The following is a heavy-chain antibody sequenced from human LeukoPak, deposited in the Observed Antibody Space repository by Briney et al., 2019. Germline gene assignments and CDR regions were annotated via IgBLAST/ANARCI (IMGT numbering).Heavy chain of an antibody. Sequence: PGGSLRLSCAASGFTFNDYYVSWIRQAPGKGLEWVSYISSSSSYTNYADSVKGRFTISRDNAKNSLYLQMNSLRAEDTAVYYCARDAVSLAAAGTSDYWSQGSLVTVSS. CDR3: ARDAVSLAAAGTSDY. CDR1: GFTFNDYY. D-gene: IGHD6-13*01. CDR2: ISSSSSYT. J-gene: IGHJ4*02. V-gene: IGHV3-11*05.